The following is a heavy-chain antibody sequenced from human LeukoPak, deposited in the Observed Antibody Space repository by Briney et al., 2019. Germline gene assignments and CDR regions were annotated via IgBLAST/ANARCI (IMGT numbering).Heavy chain of an antibody. J-gene: IGHJ4*02. Sequence: KPGRSLRLSCTASGFTFGDYAMSRFRQAPGKGLEWVGFIRSKAYGGTTEYAASVKGRFTISRDDSKSIAYLQMNSLKTEDTAVYYCTRGLIGDDFWSGYYPYYFDYWGQGTLVTVSS. CDR3: TRGLIGDDFWSGYYPYYFDY. CDR2: IRSKAYGGTT. D-gene: IGHD3-3*01. V-gene: IGHV3-49*05. CDR1: GFTFGDYA.